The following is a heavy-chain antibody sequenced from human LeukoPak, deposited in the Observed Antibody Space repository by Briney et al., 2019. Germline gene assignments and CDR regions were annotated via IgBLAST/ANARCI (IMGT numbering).Heavy chain of an antibody. D-gene: IGHD6-13*01. V-gene: IGHV1-18*01. CDR1: GYTFTSYG. CDR2: ISAYNGNT. J-gene: IGHJ3*02. Sequence: ASVKVSCKASGYTFTSYGISWVRQAPGQGLEWMGWISAYNGNTNYAQKLQGRVTMTTDTSTSTAYIELRSLRADDTAVYYCARPRSIAAAGTSAFDIWGQGTMVTVSS. CDR3: ARPRSIAAAGTSAFDI.